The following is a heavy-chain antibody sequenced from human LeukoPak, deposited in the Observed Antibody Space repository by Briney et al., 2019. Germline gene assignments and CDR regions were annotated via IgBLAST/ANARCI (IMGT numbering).Heavy chain of an antibody. D-gene: IGHD1-26*01. Sequence: GGSLRLSCAASGLTFSSYDMHWVRQATGKGLEWVSAIGVAANTFYSGSVKGRFTISRENAKNSLYLLMTSLRAEDTAVYYRARQNTPHGNFDYWGQGILVTVSS. V-gene: IGHV3-13*01. CDR1: GLTFSSYD. CDR2: IGVAANT. J-gene: IGHJ4*02. CDR3: ARQNTPHGNFDY.